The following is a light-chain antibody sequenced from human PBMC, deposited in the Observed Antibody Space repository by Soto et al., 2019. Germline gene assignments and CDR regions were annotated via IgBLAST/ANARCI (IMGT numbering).Light chain of an antibody. J-gene: IGKJ1*01. CDR3: QQYGSSGT. CDR2: GAS. CDR1: QSVSNNY. V-gene: IGKV3-20*01. Sequence: EIVLTQSPGTLSLSPGERATLSFRASQSVSNNYLAWYQQKPGQAPRLLIYGASNRATGIPDRFSGSGSGTDFTVSISRMEPGDFAVYYCQQYGSSGTFGQGTKVDIK.